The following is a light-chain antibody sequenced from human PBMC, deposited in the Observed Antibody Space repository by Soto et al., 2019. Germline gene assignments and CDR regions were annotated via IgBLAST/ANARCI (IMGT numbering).Light chain of an antibody. CDR3: QQYYTTPSIT. CDR2: WAS. CDR1: QSILYSSTNRNY. Sequence: DIVLTQSPVSLAVSLGERATITCKSSQSILYSSTNRNYLAWYQQKPGQPPKLLISWASTRESGVPDRFSGSGSGTDFTLTISSLQAEDVAVYYCQQYYTTPSITIGQGTRLGIK. J-gene: IGKJ5*01. V-gene: IGKV4-1*01.